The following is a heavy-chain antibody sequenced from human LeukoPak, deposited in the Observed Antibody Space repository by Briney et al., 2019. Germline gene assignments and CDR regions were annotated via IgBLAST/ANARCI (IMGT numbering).Heavy chain of an antibody. J-gene: IGHJ4*02. CDR3: AKPRSVDNSGYFDY. CDR1: GFTFSSFG. V-gene: IGHV3-30*18. D-gene: IGHD3-22*01. Sequence: PGRSLRLSCAASGFTFSSFGMHWVRQAPGKGLEWVAVISYDGSNKYYADSVKGRFTISRDSSKNTLYLQMNSLRAEDTAVYYCAKPRSVDNSGYFDYWGQGTLVTVSS. CDR2: ISYDGSNK.